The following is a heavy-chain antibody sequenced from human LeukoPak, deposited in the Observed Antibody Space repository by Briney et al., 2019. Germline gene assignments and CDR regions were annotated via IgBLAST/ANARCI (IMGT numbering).Heavy chain of an antibody. V-gene: IGHV3-11*06. CDR2: IRSSSSDI. CDR1: GFTFSDYH. Sequence: GGSLRLSCAASGFTFSDYHMSWIRQAPGKGLEWVSYIRSSSSDINYADSVKGRFTISRDNAKNSLYLQMNSLRAEDTAVYYCARERGYSGYDYFIDSPSDYWGQGTLVTVSS. CDR3: ARERGYSGYDYFIDSPSDY. D-gene: IGHD5-12*01. J-gene: IGHJ4*02.